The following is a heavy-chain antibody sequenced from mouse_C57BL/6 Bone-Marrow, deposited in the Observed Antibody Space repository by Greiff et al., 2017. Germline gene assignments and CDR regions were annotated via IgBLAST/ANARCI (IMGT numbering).Heavy chain of an antibody. CDR1: GYTFTSYW. CDR3: ARREIGYYWYSDV. D-gene: IGHD2-2*01. J-gene: IGHJ1*03. CDR2: IDPSDSST. V-gene: IGHV1-50*01. Sequence: QVQLQQPGAELVKPGASVKLSCKASGYTFTSYWMQWVNQRPGQGLEWIGEIDPSDSSTNYNQKFKGKATLTVDTASSTAYMQLSSLTSEDSAVYYCARREIGYYWYSDVWGKGTTVTVSS.